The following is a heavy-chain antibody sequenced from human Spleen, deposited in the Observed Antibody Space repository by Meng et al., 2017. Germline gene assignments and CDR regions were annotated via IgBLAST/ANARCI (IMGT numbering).Heavy chain of an antibody. D-gene: IGHD2-8*01. V-gene: IGHV1-2*06. J-gene: IGHJ5*02. CDR2: INPKSGDT. CDR3: AKDRAVYWQRNWFDP. Sequence: ASVKVSCKASGYTFTGYYIHWVRRAPGQGLEWMGRINPKSGDTHYAQKFQARVTMTGDTSINTAYMELSGLRSDDTAMYYCAKDRAVYWQRNWFDPWGQGTLVTVSS. CDR1: GYTFTGYY.